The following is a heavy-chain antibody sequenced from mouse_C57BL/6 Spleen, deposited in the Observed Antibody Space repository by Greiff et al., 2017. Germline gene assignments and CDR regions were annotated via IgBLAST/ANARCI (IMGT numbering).Heavy chain of an antibody. CDR2: FYPGDGDT. CDR3: ARDYGSSFYYFDY. CDR1: GYAFSSYW. V-gene: IGHV1-80*01. D-gene: IGHD1-1*01. Sequence: VQLQQSGAELVKPGASVKISCKASGYAFSSYWMNWVKQRPGKGLEWIGQFYPGDGDTNYNGKFKGKATLTADKSSSTAYMQLSSLTSEDSAVYFCARDYGSSFYYFDYWGQGTTLTVSS. J-gene: IGHJ2*01.